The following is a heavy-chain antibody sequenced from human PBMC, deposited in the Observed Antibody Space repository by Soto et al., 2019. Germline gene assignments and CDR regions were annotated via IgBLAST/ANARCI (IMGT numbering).Heavy chain of an antibody. Sequence: QVQLVQSGAEVKKPGSSVKVSCKASGGTFSSYAISWVRQAPGQGLEWMGGIIPIFGTANYAQKFQGRVTITADESTSTAYMELCSLRSEDTAVYYCAREYYYDSSGYSYPHFDYWGQGTLVTVSS. CDR1: GGTFSSYA. J-gene: IGHJ4*02. V-gene: IGHV1-69*01. D-gene: IGHD3-22*01. CDR2: IIPIFGTA. CDR3: AREYYYDSSGYSYPHFDY.